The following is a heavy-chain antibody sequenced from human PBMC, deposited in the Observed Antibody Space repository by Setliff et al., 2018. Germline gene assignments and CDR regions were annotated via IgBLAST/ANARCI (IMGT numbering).Heavy chain of an antibody. CDR1: GASIRSSSYY. D-gene: IGHD1-26*01. J-gene: IGHJ4*02. CDR3: ARLGATVKRGYFDV. V-gene: IGHV4-39*01. Sequence: SETLSLTCTVSGASIRSSSYYWGWIRQPPGKGLEWIGSIYYTGSADYNPSLKSRVTLSVDTSKNQFSLNLSSVTAADTAVYYCARLGATVKRGYFDVWGQGTLVTVS. CDR2: IYYTGSA.